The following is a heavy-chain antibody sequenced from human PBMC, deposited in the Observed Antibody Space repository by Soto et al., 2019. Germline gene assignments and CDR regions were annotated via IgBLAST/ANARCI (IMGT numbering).Heavy chain of an antibody. Sequence: GSGPTLVNPTQTLTLTCTFSAFSLSTGGVGVGWIRQPPGKALEWLALIYWDDDKRYSPSLRSRLTITKDTSKNQVVLTMTNMDPVDTATYYCIQSRCGGDCLQSYASYYYYGVDVWGQGTTVTLS. V-gene: IGHV2-5*02. CDR3: IQSRCGGDCLQSYASYYYYGVDV. CDR1: AFSLSTGGVG. D-gene: IGHD2-21*02. J-gene: IGHJ6*02. CDR2: IYWDDDK.